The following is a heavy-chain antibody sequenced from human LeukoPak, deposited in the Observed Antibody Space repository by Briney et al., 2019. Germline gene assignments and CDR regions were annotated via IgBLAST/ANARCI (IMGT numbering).Heavy chain of an antibody. CDR2: INQDGSEK. CDR1: GFIFRSYW. Sequence: GGSLRLSCEVSGFIFRSYWISWVRQAPGKGLEWVANINQDGSEKYYVDSVRGRFTISRDNAKNSLYLQMNSLRAEDTAVYYCAKENPVGGTNYFDYWGQGTLVTVSS. D-gene: IGHD1-26*01. CDR3: AKENPVGGTNYFDY. J-gene: IGHJ4*02. V-gene: IGHV3-7*03.